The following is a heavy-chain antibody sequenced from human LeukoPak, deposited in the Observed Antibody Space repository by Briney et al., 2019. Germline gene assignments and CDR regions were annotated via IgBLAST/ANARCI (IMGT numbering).Heavy chain of an antibody. D-gene: IGHD2-2*01. CDR2: IYYSGST. V-gene: IGHV4-59*01. CDR3: ARDSPHCYGGDDAFDI. J-gene: IGHJ3*02. Sequence: SETLSLTCTVSDGSISSYYWSWIRQPPGKGLEWIGYIYYSGSTNYNPSLKSRVTISVHTSKNQFSLKLSSVTAADTAVYYCARDSPHCYGGDDAFDIWGRGTMVTVSS. CDR1: DGSISSYY.